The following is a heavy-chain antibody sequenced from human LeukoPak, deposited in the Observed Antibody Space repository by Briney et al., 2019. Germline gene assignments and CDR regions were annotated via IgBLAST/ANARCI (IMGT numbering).Heavy chain of an antibody. CDR2: VYPGDSDG. CDR1: GYKFSDYW. D-gene: IGHD6-13*01. CDR3: ARRTAAGTDYYYGMDV. J-gene: IGHJ6*02. Sequence: GESLKISCKGSGYKFSDYWIGWVRQMPGKGLEWMGIVYPGDSDGRYSPSFQGQVNISIDKSVSTAYLQWSSLKASDTAMYYCARRTAAGTDYYYGMDVWGQGTTVTVSS. V-gene: IGHV5-51*01.